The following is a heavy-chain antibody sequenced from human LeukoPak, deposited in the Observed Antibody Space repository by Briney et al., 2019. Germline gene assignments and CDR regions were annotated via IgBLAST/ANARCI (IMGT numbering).Heavy chain of an antibody. V-gene: IGHV3-30*18. Sequence: GSLRLSCAASGFTFSSYGMHWVRQAPGKGLEWVAVISYDGSNKYYADSVKGRFTISRDNSKNTLYLQMDSLRAEDTAVYYCAKDLEEIVVVVAATGSAFDIWGQGTMVTVSS. CDR2: ISYDGSNK. CDR1: GFTFSSYG. J-gene: IGHJ3*02. CDR3: AKDLEEIVVVVAATGSAFDI. D-gene: IGHD2-15*01.